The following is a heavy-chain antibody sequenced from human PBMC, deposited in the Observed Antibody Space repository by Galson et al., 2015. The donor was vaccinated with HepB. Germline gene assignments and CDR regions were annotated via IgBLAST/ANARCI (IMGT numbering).Heavy chain of an antibody. Sequence: SLRLSCAASGFTFSSYAMSWVRQAPGKGLEWVSGISGSGGTTYYADSVRGRFTISRDNSKNTAYLQMNSLRAEDTAVYYCAKNRDNFWSGSIPDAFDLWGPGTVVTVSS. D-gene: IGHD3-3*01. CDR3: AKNRDNFWSGSIPDAFDL. CDR2: ISGSGGTT. V-gene: IGHV3-23*01. J-gene: IGHJ3*01. CDR1: GFTFSSYA.